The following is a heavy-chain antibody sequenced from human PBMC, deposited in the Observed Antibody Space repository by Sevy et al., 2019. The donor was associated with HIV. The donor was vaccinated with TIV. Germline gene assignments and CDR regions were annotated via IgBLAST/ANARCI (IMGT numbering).Heavy chain of an antibody. V-gene: IGHV4-59*11. Sequence: SETLSLTCTVSGGSITSLYWNWIRQPPGKGLEWIANIYYNGHINYNPSLTSRFTVSLDTSKNQYSLRLSSVTAADTAMYYCAGENAWGRGYSWGQGTLVTVSS. CDR3: AGENAWGRGYS. CDR2: IYYNGHI. CDR1: GGSITSLY. D-gene: IGHD1-26*01. J-gene: IGHJ4*02.